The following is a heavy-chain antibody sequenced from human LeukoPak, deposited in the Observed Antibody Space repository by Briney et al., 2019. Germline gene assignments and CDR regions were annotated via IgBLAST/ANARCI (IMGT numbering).Heavy chain of an antibody. CDR1: GFTFSSYS. CDR3: ARDRPGYCTNGVCHNWFDP. V-gene: IGHV3-21*01. J-gene: IGHJ5*02. D-gene: IGHD2-8*01. Sequence: PGGSLRLSCAASGFTFSSYSMNWVRQAPGKGLEWVSSISSSSSYIYYADSVKGRFTISRDNAKNSLYLQMNSLRAEDTAVYYCARDRPGYCTNGVCHNWFDPWGQGTLVTVSS. CDR2: ISSSSSYI.